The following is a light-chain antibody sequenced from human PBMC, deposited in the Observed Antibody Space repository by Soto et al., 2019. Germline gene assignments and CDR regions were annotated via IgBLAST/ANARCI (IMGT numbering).Light chain of an antibody. Sequence: VLTQPPSASGTPGQRVTISCSGSSSNIGSNYVYWYQQLPGTAPKLLIYRNNQRPSGVPDRFSGSKSGTSASLAISGLRSEDEADYYCAAWDDSLSAWVFGGGTKLTVL. CDR3: AAWDDSLSAWV. V-gene: IGLV1-47*01. J-gene: IGLJ3*02. CDR2: RNN. CDR1: SSNIGSNY.